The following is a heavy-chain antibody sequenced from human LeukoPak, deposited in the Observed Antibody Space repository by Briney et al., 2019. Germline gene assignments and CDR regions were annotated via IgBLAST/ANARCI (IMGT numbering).Heavy chain of an antibody. CDR1: GYTFTGYY. CDR2: INPNSGGT. Sequence: VASAKVSCKASGYTFTGYYMHWVRQAPGQGLEWMGWINPNSGGTNYAQKFQGRVTMTRDTSISTAYMELSRLRSDDTAVYYCAREDCSSTSCFPDYWGQGTLVTVSS. CDR3: AREDCSSTSCFPDY. V-gene: IGHV1-2*02. J-gene: IGHJ4*02. D-gene: IGHD2-2*01.